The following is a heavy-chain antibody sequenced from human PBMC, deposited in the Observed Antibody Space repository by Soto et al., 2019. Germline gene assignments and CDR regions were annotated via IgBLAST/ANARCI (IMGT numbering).Heavy chain of an antibody. CDR2: ILADGSDK. CDR3: VKGSDVARQELDY. D-gene: IGHD3-3*01. CDR1: GFTFSNFG. Sequence: QVQLVESGGGVVQPGRSLRLSCAASGFTFSNFGMHWVRQAPGKGLEWVAAILADGSDKYFSGSVKGRFTISRDNSKNTLFLQMNSLRLEDTAVYYCVKGSDVARQELDYWGQGTLVTVSS. J-gene: IGHJ4*02. V-gene: IGHV3-30*18.